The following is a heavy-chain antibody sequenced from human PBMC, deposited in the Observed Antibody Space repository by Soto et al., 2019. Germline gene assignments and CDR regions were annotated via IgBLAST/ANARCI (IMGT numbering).Heavy chain of an antibody. Sequence: EVQLVESGGGLVQPGGSLRLSCAASGFTFSSYWMSWVRQAPGKGLEWVANIKQDGSEKYYVDSVKGRFTISRDNAKNSMYLQMNCLRAEDTAVYYCARDRPDSRSSYYYYYGMDVWGHGTTVTVSS. D-gene: IGHD6-6*01. CDR1: GFTFSSYW. CDR2: IKQDGSEK. V-gene: IGHV3-7*01. J-gene: IGHJ6*02. CDR3: ARDRPDSRSSYYYYYGMDV.